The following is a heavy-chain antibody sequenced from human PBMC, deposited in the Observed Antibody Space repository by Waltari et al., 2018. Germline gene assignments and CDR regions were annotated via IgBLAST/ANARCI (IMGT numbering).Heavy chain of an antibody. D-gene: IGHD3-22*01. CDR3: AREYYYDSNYYFDY. CDR2: IYYSGST. CDR1: GGSISSYY. Sequence: QVQLQESGPGLVKPSETLSLTCTVPGGSISSYYWSWIRQPPGKGLEWIGYIYYSGSTNYNPSLKSRVTISVDTSKNQFSLKLSSVTAADTAVYYCAREYYYDSNYYFDYWGQGTLVTVSS. J-gene: IGHJ4*02. V-gene: IGHV4-59*01.